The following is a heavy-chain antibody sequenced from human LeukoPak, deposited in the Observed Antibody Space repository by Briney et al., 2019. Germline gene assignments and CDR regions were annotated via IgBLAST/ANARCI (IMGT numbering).Heavy chain of an antibody. J-gene: IGHJ4*02. V-gene: IGHV4-34*01. CDR3: ARGSTPKTSPGDY. Sequence: SETLSLTCALYGGSFSGYYWSWIRQPPGKGLEWIGEINHSGSTNYNPSLKSRVTISVDTSKNQFSLKLSSVTAADTAVYYCARGSTPKTSPGDYWGQGTLVTVSS. CDR1: GGSFSGYY. CDR2: INHSGST.